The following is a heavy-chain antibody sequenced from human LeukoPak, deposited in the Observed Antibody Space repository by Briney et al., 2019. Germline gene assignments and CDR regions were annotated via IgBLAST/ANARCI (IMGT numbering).Heavy chain of an antibody. CDR2: IYYSGST. J-gene: IGHJ6*02. CDR3: ARVSQDYYGMDV. CDR1: GDSISSGDHY. V-gene: IGHV4-30-4*01. Sequence: SETLSLTCTVSGDSISSGDHYWSWLRQPPGKGLEWFGYIYYSGSTYYNASLKSRHTVSPDTPKNQFSLKLSSVTAADTAVYYCARVSQDYYGMDVWGQGTTVTVSS.